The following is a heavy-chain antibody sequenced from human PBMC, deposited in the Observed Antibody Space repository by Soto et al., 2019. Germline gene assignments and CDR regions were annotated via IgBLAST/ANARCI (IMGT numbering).Heavy chain of an antibody. CDR1: GGTFSSYT. CDR3: ARDREDIVVVPAAGASGWFDP. D-gene: IGHD2-2*01. Sequence: SVKVSCKASGGTFSSYTISSVRQAPGQGLEWMGRIIPILGIANYAKKFQGRVTITADKSTSTAYMELSSLRSEDTAVYYCARDREDIVVVPAAGASGWFDPWGQGTLVTVSS. V-gene: IGHV1-69*04. J-gene: IGHJ5*02. CDR2: IIPILGIA.